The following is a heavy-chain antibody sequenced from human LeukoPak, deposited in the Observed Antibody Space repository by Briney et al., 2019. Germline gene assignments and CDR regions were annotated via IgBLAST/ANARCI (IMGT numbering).Heavy chain of an antibody. CDR1: GFTFSSYE. CDR3: ARGVVVALDY. J-gene: IGHJ4*02. V-gene: IGHV4-39*01. CDR2: IYYSGST. D-gene: IGHD3-22*01. Sequence: GSLRLSCAASGFTFSSYEMNWVRQPPGKGLEWIGSIYYSGSTYYNPSLKSRVTISVDTSKNQFSLKLSSVTAADTAVYYCARGVVVALDYWGQGTLVTVSS.